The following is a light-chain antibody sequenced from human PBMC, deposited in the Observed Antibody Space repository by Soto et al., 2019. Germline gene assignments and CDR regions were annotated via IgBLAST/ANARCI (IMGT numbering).Light chain of an antibody. V-gene: IGLV2-18*01. CDR2: EAS. CDR3: SLYTSENTYV. CDR1: SSDVGSYKF. Sequence: HSALTQPPSASGSPGQSVTISCTGTSSDVGSYKFVSWYQQPPGTAPKLIIYEASNRPSGVPDRFSGSKSGNTASLTISGLQAADEADYYCSLYTSENTYVFGTGTKV. J-gene: IGLJ1*01.